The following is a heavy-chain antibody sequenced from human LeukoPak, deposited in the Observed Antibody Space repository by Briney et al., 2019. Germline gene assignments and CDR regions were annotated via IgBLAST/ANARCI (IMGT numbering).Heavy chain of an antibody. CDR2: ISYDGSNK. CDR1: GFTFSSYA. V-gene: IGHV3-30-3*01. CDR3: AREGGAVARDPYFDY. Sequence: GGSLRLSCAASGFTFSSYAMHWVRQAPGKGLEWVAVISYDGSNKYYADSVKGRFTISRDNSKNTLYLQMNSLRAEDTAVYYCAREGGAVARDPYFDYWGQGTLVTVSS. D-gene: IGHD6-19*01. J-gene: IGHJ4*02.